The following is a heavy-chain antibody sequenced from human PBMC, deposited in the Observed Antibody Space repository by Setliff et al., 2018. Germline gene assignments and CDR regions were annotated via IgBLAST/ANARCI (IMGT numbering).Heavy chain of an antibody. CDR3: SKHPTALTTAGGDY. CDR1: GFTFSSYT. V-gene: IGHV3-48*01. CDR2: ISSSSSTT. Sequence: GGSLRLSCAASGFTFSSYTMNWVRQAPGKGLEWVSYISSSSSTTYYADSVKGRFTISRDNSKNTLFLQMNSLIFDDTAVYYCSKHPTALTTAGGDYWGQGTLVTVSS. D-gene: IGHD4-17*01. J-gene: IGHJ4*02.